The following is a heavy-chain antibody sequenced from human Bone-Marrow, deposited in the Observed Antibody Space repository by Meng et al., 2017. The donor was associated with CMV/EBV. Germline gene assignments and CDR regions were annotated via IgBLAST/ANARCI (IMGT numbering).Heavy chain of an antibody. CDR2: IYPGDSDT. CDR3: AKIKYSSSPSLDY. D-gene: IGHD6-6*01. Sequence: ETLSLTCTVSGGSISSYYWSWIRQPPGKGLEWMGIIYPGDSDTRYSPSFQGQVTISADKSISTSYLQWSSLKASDTAMYYCAKIKYSSSPSLDYWGQGALVTVSS. J-gene: IGHJ4*02. V-gene: IGHV5-51*01. CDR1: GGSISSYY.